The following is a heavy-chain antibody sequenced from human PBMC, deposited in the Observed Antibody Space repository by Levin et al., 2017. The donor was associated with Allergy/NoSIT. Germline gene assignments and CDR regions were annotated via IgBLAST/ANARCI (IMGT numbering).Heavy chain of an antibody. J-gene: IGHJ5*01. D-gene: IGHD4-23*01. V-gene: IGHV4-30-4*01. CDR3: ASGVGTYGGNSGDS. CDR2: IYNTGST. Sequence: SETLSLTCTVSGASISSGDKYWTWIRQPPGKGLEWIGLIYNTGSTHYNPSLKSRLTISLDTSKNQFSLKLSSVTGADTAVYYCASGVGTYGGNSGDSWGQGTLVTVSS. CDR1: GASISSGDKY.